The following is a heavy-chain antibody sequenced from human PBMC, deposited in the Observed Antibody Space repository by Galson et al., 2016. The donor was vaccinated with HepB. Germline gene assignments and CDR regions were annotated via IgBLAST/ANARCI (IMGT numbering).Heavy chain of an antibody. CDR2: IWYDGSYK. Sequence: SLRLSCAASGFTFSSHNIHWVRQAPGKGLEWVAVIWYDGSYKFYGDSVKGRFTISRGDSKNTLYLQMNSLRAEDTAVCYCARDWGNALDMWGQGTMVTVSS. CDR1: GFTFSSHN. D-gene: IGHD3-16*01. CDR3: ARDWGNALDM. V-gene: IGHV3-33*01. J-gene: IGHJ3*02.